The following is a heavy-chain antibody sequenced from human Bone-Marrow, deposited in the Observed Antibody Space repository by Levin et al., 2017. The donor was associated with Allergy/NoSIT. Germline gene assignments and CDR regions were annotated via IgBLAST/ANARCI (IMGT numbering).Heavy chain of an antibody. V-gene: IGHV1-2*02. CDR3: ARDDYGAFDI. CDR1: GYTFTDYY. Sequence: ASVKVSCKASGYTFTDYYIHWVRQAPGQGLECMGWINLKSGGTDYAQKFQGRVTMTRDTSINTAYMELNRLTSDDTALYYCARDDYGAFDIWGQGTMVTVSS. D-gene: IGHD4/OR15-4a*01. J-gene: IGHJ3*02. CDR2: INLKSGGT.